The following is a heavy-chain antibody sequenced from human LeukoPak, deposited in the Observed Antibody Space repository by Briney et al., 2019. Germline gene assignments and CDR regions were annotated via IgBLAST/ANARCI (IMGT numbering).Heavy chain of an antibody. CDR3: ARLADTTS. Sequence: PGESLKISCKGSGYTFTDFWIAWVRQMPGKGLEWMGIIYPGDSDTRYSPSFQGQVTISADKSTTTAYLQWSTLKTLDTAIYFCARLADTTSWGQGTLVTVSS. CDR2: IYPGDSDT. CDR1: GYTFTDFW. V-gene: IGHV5-51*01. J-gene: IGHJ5*02. D-gene: IGHD1-26*01.